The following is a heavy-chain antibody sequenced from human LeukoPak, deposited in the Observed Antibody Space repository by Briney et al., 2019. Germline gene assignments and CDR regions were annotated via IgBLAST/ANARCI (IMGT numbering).Heavy chain of an antibody. CDR3: ARAQGGAAAGYYYSGLDV. Sequence: GASVKVSCKASGYTFTGYYMHWFRQAPGQGLEWMGWINPDNGGTIYAENFQGRVAMARDTSISRAYMELSSLTSDDTAVYYCARAQGGAAAGYYYSGLDVWGQGTTVTVSS. CDR2: INPDNGGT. J-gene: IGHJ6*02. V-gene: IGHV1-2*02. CDR1: GYTFTGYY. D-gene: IGHD6-13*01.